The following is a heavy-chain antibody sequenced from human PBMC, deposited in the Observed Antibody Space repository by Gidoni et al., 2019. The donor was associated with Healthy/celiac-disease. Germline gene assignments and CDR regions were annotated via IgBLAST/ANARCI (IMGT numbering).Heavy chain of an antibody. V-gene: IGHV1-69*06. J-gene: IGHJ6*02. CDR1: GGTFSSYA. CDR2: IIPIFGTA. Sequence: QVQLVQSGAEVKQTGSSVKVSCKASGGTFSSYAISWVRQAPGQGLEWMGGIIPIFGTANYAQKFQGRVTITADKSTSTAYMELSSLRSEDTAVYYCATLAEGGYGMDVWGQGTTVTVSS. CDR3: ATLAEGGYGMDV.